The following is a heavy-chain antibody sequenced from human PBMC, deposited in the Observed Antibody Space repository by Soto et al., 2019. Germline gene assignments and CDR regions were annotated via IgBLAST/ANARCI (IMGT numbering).Heavy chain of an antibody. CDR2: INHSGST. V-gene: IGHV4-34*01. CDR1: GGSFSGYY. Sequence: PSETLSLTCAVYGGSFSGYYWSWIRQPPGKGLEWIGEINHSGSTNYNPSLKSRVTISVDTSKNQFSLKLSSVTAADTAVYYCARMAPSPGGDYYYYGMDVWGQGTTVTVS. J-gene: IGHJ6*02. D-gene: IGHD3-16*01. CDR3: ARMAPSPGGDYYYYGMDV.